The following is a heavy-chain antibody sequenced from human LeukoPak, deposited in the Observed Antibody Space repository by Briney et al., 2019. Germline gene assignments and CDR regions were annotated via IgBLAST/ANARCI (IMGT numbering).Heavy chain of an antibody. D-gene: IGHD6-13*01. CDR2: ISAYNGNT. CDR1: GYTFTNYG. V-gene: IGHV1-18*01. Sequence: GASVTVSCKASGYTFTNYGISWVRQAPGQGLEWMGWISAYNGNTNYAQKLQGRGTMTTATSTSTAYMELRSLRSDDTAVYYCARVGYSSSWRVVSAFDIWGQGTMVTVSS. CDR3: ARVGYSSSWRVVSAFDI. J-gene: IGHJ3*02.